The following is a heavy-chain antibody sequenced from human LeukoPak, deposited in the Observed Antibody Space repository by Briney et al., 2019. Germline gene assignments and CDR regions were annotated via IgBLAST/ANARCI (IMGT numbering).Heavy chain of an antibody. V-gene: IGHV3-21*01. D-gene: IGHD3-10*01. CDR1: GFTFSSYS. CDR2: ISSGSSYI. CDR3: AITYGSGSFSFL. J-gene: IGHJ4*02. Sequence: GGSLRLSCAASGFTFSSYSMNWVRQAPGKGLEWVSSISSGSSYIYYADSVKGRFTISRDNAKNSLYLQMNSLRAEDTAVYYCAITYGSGSFSFLWGQGTLVTVSS.